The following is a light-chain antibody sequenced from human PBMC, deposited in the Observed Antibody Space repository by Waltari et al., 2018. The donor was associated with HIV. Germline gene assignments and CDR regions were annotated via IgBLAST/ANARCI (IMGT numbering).Light chain of an antibody. CDR3: AAWDDSLSGYV. CDR1: SSNIGSNY. V-gene: IGLV1-47*01. CDR2: RND. Sequence: QSVLTQPPSASGTPGQRVTISCSGGSSNIGSNYVFWYQLLPGTAPKLLVYRNDQRPSGVPVRLSGSKSGTSASLAISGLRSEDEADYYCAAWDDSLSGYVFGTGTKVTVL. J-gene: IGLJ1*01.